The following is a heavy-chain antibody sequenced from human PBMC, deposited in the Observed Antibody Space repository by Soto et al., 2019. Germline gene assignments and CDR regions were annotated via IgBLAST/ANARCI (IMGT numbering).Heavy chain of an antibody. CDR3: ARDTAGITIFGVVIRGLDYFDY. Sequence: ASVKVSCKVSGYTLTELSMHWVRQAPGKGLEWMGGFDPEDGETIYAQKFQGRVTMTEDTSTDTAYMELSSLRSEDTAVYYCARDTAGITIFGVVIRGLDYFDYWGQGTLVTVSS. J-gene: IGHJ4*02. CDR1: GYTLTELS. CDR2: FDPEDGET. D-gene: IGHD3-3*01. V-gene: IGHV1-24*01.